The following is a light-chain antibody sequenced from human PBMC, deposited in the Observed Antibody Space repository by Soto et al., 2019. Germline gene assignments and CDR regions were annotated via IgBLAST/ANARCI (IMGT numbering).Light chain of an antibody. CDR1: SSDVGVYNY. CDR3: TSYTGSSTYV. CDR2: EGS. V-gene: IGLV2-14*01. Sequence: QSVLTQPASVSGSPGQSITISCTGTSSDVGVYNYVSWYQQHPGKAPKLLIYEGSNRPPGVSNRFSGSKSGNTASLTISGLQAEDEADYYCTSYTGSSTYVFGTGTKLTVL. J-gene: IGLJ1*01.